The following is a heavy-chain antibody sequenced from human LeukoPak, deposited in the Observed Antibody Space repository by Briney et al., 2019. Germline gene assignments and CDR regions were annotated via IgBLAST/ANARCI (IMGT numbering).Heavy chain of an antibody. V-gene: IGHV3-7*01. CDR3: ARDTGIAAAGTPFDY. J-gene: IGHJ4*02. Sequence: GGSLRLSCAASGFTFSSYWMSWVRQAPGKGLEWVANIKQDGSEKYYVDSVKGRFTISRDNAKNSLYLQMNSLRAEDTAVYYCARDTGIAAAGTPFDYWGQGTLVTVSS. CDR2: IKQDGSEK. CDR1: GFTFSSYW. D-gene: IGHD6-13*01.